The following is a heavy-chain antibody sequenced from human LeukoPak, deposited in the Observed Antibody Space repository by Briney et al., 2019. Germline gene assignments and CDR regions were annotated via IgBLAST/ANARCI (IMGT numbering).Heavy chain of an antibody. D-gene: IGHD1-20*01. CDR3: VRDLNWNFDY. CDR1: GFPFSHYS. Sequence: PGGSLRLSCAASGFPFSHYSMNWVRQAPGEGLEFLAYISTGSDPKSYAGSVKGRFTINRDNVMNSLSLQMNSLRVEDTAVYYCVRDLNWNFDYWGQGTLVTVSS. J-gene: IGHJ4*02. CDR2: ISTGSDPK. V-gene: IGHV3-48*01.